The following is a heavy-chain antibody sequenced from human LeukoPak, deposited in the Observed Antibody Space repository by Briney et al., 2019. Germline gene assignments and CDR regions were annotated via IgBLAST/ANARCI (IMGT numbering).Heavy chain of an antibody. CDR2: IKQDGSEK. V-gene: IGHV3-7*03. J-gene: IGHJ4*02. Sequence: GGSLRLSCAASGFTFSSYAMSWVRQAPGKGLEWVANIKQDGSEKYYVDSVKGRFTISRDNAKNSLYLQMNSLRAEDTAVYYCARERSSGSSGAFDYWGQGTLVTVSS. CDR1: GFTFSSYA. CDR3: ARERSSGSSGAFDY. D-gene: IGHD6-19*01.